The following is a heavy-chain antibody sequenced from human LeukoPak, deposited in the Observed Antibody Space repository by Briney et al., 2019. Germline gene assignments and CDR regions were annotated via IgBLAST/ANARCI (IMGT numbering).Heavy chain of an antibody. J-gene: IGHJ4*02. Sequence: PGGSLRLSCAASGFTFSSYGMHWVRQAPGKGLEWVAVISYDGSNKYYADSMKGRFTISRDNSKNTLYLQMNSLRAEDTAVYYCVRETSTVVNPYYFDYWGQGTLVTVSS. CDR3: VRETSTVVNPYYFDY. CDR1: GFTFSSYG. D-gene: IGHD4-23*01. CDR2: ISYDGSNK. V-gene: IGHV3-30*03.